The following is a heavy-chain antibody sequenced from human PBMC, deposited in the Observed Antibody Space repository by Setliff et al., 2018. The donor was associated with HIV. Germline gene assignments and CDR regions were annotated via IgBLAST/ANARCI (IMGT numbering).Heavy chain of an antibody. Sequence: SETLSLTCAVYGGSFSNYYWTWIRQPPGKGLEWLGEINHSGSTNYNPSLKSRVTISVDTSKNQFSLNLNSVTAADTAVYYCARVVTHPYSGVVDAFDIWGQGTMVTVS. D-gene: IGHD3-3*01. J-gene: IGHJ3*02. CDR2: INHSGST. CDR1: GGSFSNYY. CDR3: ARVVTHPYSGVVDAFDI. V-gene: IGHV4-34*01.